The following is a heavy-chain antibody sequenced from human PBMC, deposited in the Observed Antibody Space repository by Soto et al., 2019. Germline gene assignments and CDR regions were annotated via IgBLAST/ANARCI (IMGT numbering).Heavy chain of an antibody. D-gene: IGHD6-19*01. CDR2: MSPNSGNT. CDR1: GYTFTSYD. CDR3: ARTTRSGYSGAWSPFDC. V-gene: IGHV1-8*01. J-gene: IGHJ4*02. Sequence: ASVKVSCKASGYTFTSYDLNWVRQATGQGLEWMGWMSPNSGNTGYAERFQDRITMTRDTSISTAYLELSGLRSEDTAVYYCARTTRSGYSGAWSPFDCWGQGILVTSPQ.